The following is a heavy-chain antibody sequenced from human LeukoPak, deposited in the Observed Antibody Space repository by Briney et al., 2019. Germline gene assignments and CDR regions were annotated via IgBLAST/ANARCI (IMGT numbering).Heavy chain of an antibody. J-gene: IGHJ5*02. CDR2: MNPNSGNT. V-gene: IGHV1-8*01. CDR3: ARDSIAAAEVGFDP. D-gene: IGHD6-13*01. Sequence: ASVKVSCKASGYTFTSYDINWVRQATGQGLEWMGWMNPNSGNTGYAQKFQGRVTMTRNTSISTAYMELSRLRSDDTAVYYCARDSIAAAEVGFDPWGQGTLVTVSS. CDR1: GYTFTSYD.